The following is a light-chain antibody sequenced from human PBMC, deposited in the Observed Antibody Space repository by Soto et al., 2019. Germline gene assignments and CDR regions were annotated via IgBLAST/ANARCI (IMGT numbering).Light chain of an antibody. V-gene: IGKV1-5*01. Sequence: DIQMTQSPSTLSASVGDRVTITCRASQSLNTWLAWYQQKPGRAPKLLIYDVSSLKSGVPSRFSGSGSGTEFTLTISSLQPDDSATYYCQQYNSYSTFGQGTKLEIK. CDR1: QSLNTW. CDR3: QQYNSYST. CDR2: DVS. J-gene: IGKJ2*01.